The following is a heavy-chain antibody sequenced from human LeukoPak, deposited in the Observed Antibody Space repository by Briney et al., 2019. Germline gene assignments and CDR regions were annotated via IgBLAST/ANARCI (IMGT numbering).Heavy chain of an antibody. J-gene: IGHJ5*02. CDR1: GYTFTSYA. CDR3: ARVGLVPAASTNWFDP. V-gene: IGHV1-18*01. CDR2: ISPYNGNT. Sequence: ASVKVSCKASGYTFTSYAISWVRQAPGQGLEWMGWISPYNGNTNYAQKLQGRVTMTTDTSTSTAYMEVRSLRSDDTAVYYCARVGLVPAASTNWFDPWGQGTLVTVSS. D-gene: IGHD2-2*01.